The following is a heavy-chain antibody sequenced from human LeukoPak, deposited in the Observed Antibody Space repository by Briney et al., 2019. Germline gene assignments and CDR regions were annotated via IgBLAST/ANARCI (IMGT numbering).Heavy chain of an antibody. CDR1: GGSISSSSYY. CDR2: IYYSGST. D-gene: IGHD2-8*01. J-gene: IGHJ5*02. V-gene: IGHV4-39*01. Sequence: SETLSLTCTVSGGSISSSSYYWGWIRQPPGKGLEWIGSIYYSGSTYYNPSLKSRVTISVDTSKNQFSLKLSSVTAADTAVYXXXRDASGGFEYCTNGVCYVPNWFDPWGQGTLVTVSS. CDR3: XRDASGGFEYCTNGVCYVPNWFDP.